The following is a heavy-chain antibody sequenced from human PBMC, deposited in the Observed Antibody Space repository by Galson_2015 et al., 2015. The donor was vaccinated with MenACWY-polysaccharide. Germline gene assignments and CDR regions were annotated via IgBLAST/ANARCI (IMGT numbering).Heavy chain of an antibody. CDR1: GFSFRSYG. J-gene: IGHJ4*02. V-gene: IGHV3-30*18. Sequence: SLRLSRAASGFSFRSYGMHWVRQAPGKGLEWVAVMSYDGSNKYYIDSVKGRFTISKDNSKNTLYLQMDSLRIEDTAVYYCAKGAADSDYWGQGTLVTVSS. CDR2: MSYDGSNK. CDR3: AKGAADSDY. D-gene: IGHD2-15*01.